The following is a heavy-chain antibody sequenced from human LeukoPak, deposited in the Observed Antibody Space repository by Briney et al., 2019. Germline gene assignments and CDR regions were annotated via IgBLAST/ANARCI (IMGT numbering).Heavy chain of an antibody. V-gene: IGHV3-30*02. CDR1: GFTFSSYG. J-gene: IGHJ4*02. CDR3: AKVDSTDYDILTGLDY. Sequence: GGSLRLSCAASGFTFSSYGMHWVRQAPGKGLEWVAFIRYDGSNKYYADSVKGRFTISRDNSKNTLYLQMNSLRAEDTAVYYCAKVDSTDYDILTGLDYWGQGTLVTVSS. D-gene: IGHD3-9*01. CDR2: IRYDGSNK.